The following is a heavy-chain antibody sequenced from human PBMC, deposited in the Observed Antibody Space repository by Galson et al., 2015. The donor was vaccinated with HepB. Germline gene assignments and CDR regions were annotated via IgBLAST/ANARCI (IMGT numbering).Heavy chain of an antibody. CDR3: ARYVGGVAAAGTIQGFDY. D-gene: IGHD6-13*01. Sequence: QSGAEVKKPGESLRISCKGSGYSFTSYWISWVRQMPGKGLEWMGRIDPSDSYTNYSPSFQGHVTISADQSISTAYLQWSSLKASDTAMYYCARYVGGVAAAGTIQGFDYWGQGTLVTVSS. CDR1: GYSFTSYW. J-gene: IGHJ4*02. CDR2: IDPSDSYT. V-gene: IGHV5-10-1*01.